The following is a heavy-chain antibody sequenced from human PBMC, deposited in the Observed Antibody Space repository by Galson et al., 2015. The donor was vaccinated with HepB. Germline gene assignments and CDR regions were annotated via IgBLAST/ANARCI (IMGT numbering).Heavy chain of an antibody. Sequence: SLRLSCAASGFTFSNYWIHWVRQAPGKGLVWVSRIKSDGSGTIYADSVKGRFTISRDNAENTLYLQMNSLRAEDTAVYYCARDRGGAAADYWGQGTLVTVSS. CDR2: IKSDGSGT. CDR3: ARDRGGAAADY. J-gene: IGHJ4*02. D-gene: IGHD6-13*01. CDR1: GFTFSNYW. V-gene: IGHV3-74*01.